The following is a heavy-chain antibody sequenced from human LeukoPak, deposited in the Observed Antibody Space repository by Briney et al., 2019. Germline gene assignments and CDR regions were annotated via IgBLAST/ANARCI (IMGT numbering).Heavy chain of an antibody. V-gene: IGHV1-2*02. CDR1: GYTFTGYY. CDR3: ARVELDYYYYMDV. D-gene: IGHD2/OR15-2a*01. CDR2: INPNSGGT. J-gene: IGHJ6*03. Sequence: GASVKVSCKASGYTFTGYYMHWVRQAPGQGLEWMGWINPNSGGTNYAQKLQGRVTMTTDTSTSTAYMELRSLRFDDTAVYYCARVELDYYYYMDVWGKGTTVTVSS.